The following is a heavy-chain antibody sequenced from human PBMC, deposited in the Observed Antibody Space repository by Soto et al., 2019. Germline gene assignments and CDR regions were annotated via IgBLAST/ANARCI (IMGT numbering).Heavy chain of an antibody. CDR1: GGSVSSGSYY. J-gene: IGHJ4*02. V-gene: IGHV4-61*01. CDR3: ARGFGYSSSGHDY. CDR2: IYYSGST. D-gene: IGHD6-13*01. Sequence: PSETLSLTCTVSGGSVSSGSYYWSWIRQPPGKGLEWIGYIYYSGSTNYNPSLKSRVTISVDTSKNQFSLKLSSVTAADTAVYYCARGFGYSSSGHDYWGQGTLVTVSS.